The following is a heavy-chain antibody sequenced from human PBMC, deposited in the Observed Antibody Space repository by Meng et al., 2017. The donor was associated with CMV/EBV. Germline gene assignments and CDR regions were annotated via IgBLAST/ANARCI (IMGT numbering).Heavy chain of an antibody. CDR1: GGTFSSYA. J-gene: IGHJ4*02. V-gene: IGHV1-69*01. CDR2: IIPIFGTA. Sequence: VSCKASGGTFSSYAISWVRPAPGQGLEWMGVIIPIFGTANYAQKFQGRVTITADESTSTAYMELSSLRSEDTAVYYCASKGGSYDYWGQGTLVTVSS. CDR3: ASKGGSYDY. D-gene: IGHD1-26*01.